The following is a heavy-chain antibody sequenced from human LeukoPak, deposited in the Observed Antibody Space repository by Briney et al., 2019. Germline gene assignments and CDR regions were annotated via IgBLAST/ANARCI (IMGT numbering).Heavy chain of an antibody. V-gene: IGHV1-18*01. D-gene: IGHD2-2*01. CDR1: GYTFTSYG. Sequence: GASVKVSFTASGYTFTSYGISWVRQAPGQGLEWMGWISAYNGNTNYAQKLQGRVTMTTDTSTSTAYMELRSLRSDDTAVYYCARLVVPAAIYGMDVWGQGTTVTVSS. CDR2: ISAYNGNT. CDR3: ARLVVPAAIYGMDV. J-gene: IGHJ6*02.